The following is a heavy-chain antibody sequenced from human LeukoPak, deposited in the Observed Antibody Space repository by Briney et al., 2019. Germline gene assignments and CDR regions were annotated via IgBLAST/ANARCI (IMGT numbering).Heavy chain of an antibody. D-gene: IGHD3-9*01. CDR2: SSAYNGNT. Sequence: ASVKVSCKASGYTFTSYGISWVRQAPGQGLEWMGWSSAYNGNTNYAQKLQGRVTMTTDTSTSTAYMELRSLRSDDTAVYYCARRLRYFDWLDYWGQGNLVTVSS. V-gene: IGHV1-18*01. J-gene: IGHJ4*02. CDR3: ARRLRYFDWLDY. CDR1: GYTFTSYG.